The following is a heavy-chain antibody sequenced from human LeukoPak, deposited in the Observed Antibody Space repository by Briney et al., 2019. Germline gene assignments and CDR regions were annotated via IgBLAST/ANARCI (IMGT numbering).Heavy chain of an antibody. CDR2: ISSSSTHI. Sequence: GGSLRLSCAASGFTFSDYYMSWVRQAPGKGLEWVSYISSSSTHIYYADSVKGRFTISRDNARNSLYLQMNSLRADDTAIYYCARSEHSSSSFDYWGQGTLVTVSS. D-gene: IGHD6-6*01. CDR3: ARSEHSSSSFDY. J-gene: IGHJ4*02. V-gene: IGHV3-11*06. CDR1: GFTFSDYY.